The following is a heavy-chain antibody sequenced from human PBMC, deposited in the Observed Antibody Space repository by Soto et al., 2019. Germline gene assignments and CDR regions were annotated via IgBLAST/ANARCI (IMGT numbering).Heavy chain of an antibody. CDR3: ARVHYYYDSSGFNSGDWFDP. CDR1: GGSISSYY. V-gene: IGHV4-59*01. J-gene: IGHJ5*02. CDR2: IYYSGST. Sequence: SETLSLTCTVSGGSISSYYWSWIRQPPGKGLEWIGYIYYSGSTNYNPSLKSRVTISVDTSKNQLSLKLSSVTAADTAVYYCARVHYYYDSSGFNSGDWFDPWGQGTLVTAPQ. D-gene: IGHD3-22*01.